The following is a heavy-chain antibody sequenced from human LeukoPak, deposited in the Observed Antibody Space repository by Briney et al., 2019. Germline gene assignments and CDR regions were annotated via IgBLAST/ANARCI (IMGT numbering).Heavy chain of an antibody. CDR2: ISGSGGST. J-gene: IGHJ4*02. Sequence: PGGSLRLSCAASGFTFSSNAMSWVRQAPGKGLEWVSAISGSGGSTYYAQSVKGRVTISIDTSKNTLYLQMNSRRAEDTAVYYCAKMAVGVVVPAAMHTFDYWGQGTLVTVSS. CDR1: GFTFSSNA. V-gene: IGHV3-23*01. D-gene: IGHD2-2*01. CDR3: AKMAVGVVVPAAMHTFDY.